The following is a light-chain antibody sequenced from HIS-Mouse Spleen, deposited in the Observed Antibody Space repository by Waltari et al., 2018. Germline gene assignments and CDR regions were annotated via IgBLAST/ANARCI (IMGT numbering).Light chain of an antibody. CDR1: SSNIGSNT. CDR3: AAWDDSLNGWV. Sequence: QSVLTQPPSASGTPGQRVTISCSGSSSNIGSNTVNWYQQLPGTAPKLLILSKNPRPSGVPDRFSGSKSGTSASLAISGLQSEDEADYYCAAWDDSLNGWVFGGGTKLTVL. CDR2: SKN. J-gene: IGLJ3*02. V-gene: IGLV1-44*01.